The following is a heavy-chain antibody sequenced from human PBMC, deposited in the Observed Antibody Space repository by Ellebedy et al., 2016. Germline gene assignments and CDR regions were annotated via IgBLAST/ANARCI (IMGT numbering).Heavy chain of an antibody. J-gene: IGHJ4*02. Sequence: GGSLRLSXGASGFTFNSHAMGWVRQAPGKGLEWVSATSGNGVGTYYADSVKGRFSISRDNSRNTLYLQMNSLRAEDTALYYCAKDLRDGTYYFDYWGQGTLVTVSS. CDR1: GFTFNSHA. CDR2: TSGNGVGT. CDR3: AKDLRDGTYYFDY. V-gene: IGHV3-23*01.